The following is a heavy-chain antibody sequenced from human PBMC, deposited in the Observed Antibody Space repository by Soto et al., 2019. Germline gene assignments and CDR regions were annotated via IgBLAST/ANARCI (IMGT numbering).Heavy chain of an antibody. CDR3: ARSIVVVPAAYYYYGMDV. Sequence: GASVKVSCKDSGGTFSSYAISWVRQAPGQGLEWMGGIIPIFGTANYAQKFQGRVTITADESTSTAYMELSSLRSEDTAVYYCARSIVVVPAAYYYYGMDVWGQGTKVTVSS. J-gene: IGHJ6*02. D-gene: IGHD2-2*01. CDR1: GGTFSSYA. CDR2: IIPIFGTA. V-gene: IGHV1-69*13.